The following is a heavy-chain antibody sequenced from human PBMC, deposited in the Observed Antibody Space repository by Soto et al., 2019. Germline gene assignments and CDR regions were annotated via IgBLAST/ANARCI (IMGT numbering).Heavy chain of an antibody. J-gene: IGHJ6*02. Sequence: SASVKVSCKASGYTFTGYYMHWVRQAPGQGLEWMGWINPNSGGTNYAQKFQGRVTMTRDTSISTAYMELSRLRSDDTAVYYCARGGGSLSSLRHYYSGRDVWGEGTTVTV. CDR3: ARGGGSLSSLRHYYSGRDV. V-gene: IGHV1-2*02. CDR2: INPNSGGT. CDR1: GYTFTGYY. D-gene: IGHD3-10*01.